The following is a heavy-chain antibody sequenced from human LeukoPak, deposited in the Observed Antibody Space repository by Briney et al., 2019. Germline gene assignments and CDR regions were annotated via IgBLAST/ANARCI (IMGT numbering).Heavy chain of an antibody. Sequence: ASVKVSCTGCVYTFTVYYIHCVRHAPGQGLEWMGWINPNSGGTNYAQKFQGRVTMTRDTSISTAYMELSRLRFDDTAVYFCAGGSLGSAGGYWGQGTLVTVSS. CDR3: AGGSLGSAGGY. V-gene: IGHV1-2*02. CDR1: VYTFTVYY. D-gene: IGHD3-10*01. CDR2: INPNSGGT. J-gene: IGHJ4*02.